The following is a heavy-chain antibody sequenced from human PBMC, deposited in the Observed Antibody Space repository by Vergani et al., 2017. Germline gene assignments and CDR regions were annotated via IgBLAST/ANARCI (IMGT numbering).Heavy chain of an antibody. CDR2: VSTGTKSQ. V-gene: IGHV3-48*01. D-gene: IGHD2-2*01. J-gene: IGHJ3*01. CDR3: AREYSSTSGRAFDF. Sequence: QLVESGGGWVQPGGSLRLSCVVSGFDFSSYIMNWVRQAPGKGLEGVSFVSTGTKSQSYAESVKGRFTISRDSAKNSLYLQMESLRAEDTAVYYCAREYSSTSGRAFDFWGQGTKVTVSS. CDR1: GFDFSSYI.